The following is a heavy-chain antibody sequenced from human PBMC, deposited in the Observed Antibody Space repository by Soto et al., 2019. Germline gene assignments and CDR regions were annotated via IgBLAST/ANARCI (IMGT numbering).Heavy chain of an antibody. CDR3: ASTTVTTSWWFDP. J-gene: IGHJ5*02. CDR1: GYTFTSYY. CDR2: INPSGGST. Sequence: QVQLVQSGAEVKKPGASVKVSCKASGYTFTSYYMHWVRQAPGQGLEWMGIINPSGGSTSYAQKFQGRVTMTRDTATSTVYMELSSLRSEDTAVYYCASTTVTTSWWFDPWGQGTLVTVSA. D-gene: IGHD4-4*01. V-gene: IGHV1-46*03.